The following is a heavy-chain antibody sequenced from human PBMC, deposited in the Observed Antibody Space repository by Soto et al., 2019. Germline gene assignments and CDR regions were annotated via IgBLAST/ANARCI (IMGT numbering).Heavy chain of an antibody. J-gene: IGHJ4*02. Sequence: QVQLVQSEAEVKKPGASVKVSCAASGYTFINHGISWVRQAPGQGLEWMGGVSGSNGNTTYAQKFQGRVTMTTETSTSTAHLELRNLRSDDTAVYFCARDFYPLAYYFAPGGQGTLVTVSS. CDR2: VSGSNGNT. CDR3: ARDFYPLAYYFAP. V-gene: IGHV1-18*04. CDR1: GYTFINHG.